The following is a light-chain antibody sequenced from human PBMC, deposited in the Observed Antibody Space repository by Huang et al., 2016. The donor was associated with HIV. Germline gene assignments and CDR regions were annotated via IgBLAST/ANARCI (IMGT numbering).Light chain of an antibody. V-gene: IGKV3-15*01. CDR2: GSS. CDR3: HQYNNWRLS. Sequence: EIVMTQSPASLSVSPGERVTLSCRANRSVSTNLAWYQQRPGQAPRLLIDGSSTRAPGIPARFSGSGSGTDFSLTISSLQSEDFALYYCHQYNNWRLSFGGGTRVDI. J-gene: IGKJ4*01. CDR1: RSVSTN.